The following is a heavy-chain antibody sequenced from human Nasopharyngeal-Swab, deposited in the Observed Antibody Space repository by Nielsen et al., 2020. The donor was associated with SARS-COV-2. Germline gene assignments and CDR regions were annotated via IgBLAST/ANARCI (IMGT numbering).Heavy chain of an antibody. Sequence: GGSLRLSCKGSGYSFSSYWIGWVWQMQGKGLEWMGIIYPGDSDTRYSTSFQGQVTISADKSISTAYLQWSSLKASDTAMYYCARLPANHYYYYMDVWGKGTTVTVSS. J-gene: IGHJ6*03. CDR2: IYPGDSDT. CDR3: ARLPANHYYYYMDV. V-gene: IGHV5-51*01. CDR1: GYSFSSYW. D-gene: IGHD4/OR15-4a*01.